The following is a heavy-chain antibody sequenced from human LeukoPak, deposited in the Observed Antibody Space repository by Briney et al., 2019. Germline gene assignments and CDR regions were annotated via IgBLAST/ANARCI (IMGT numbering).Heavy chain of an antibody. D-gene: IGHD6-13*01. Sequence: SETLSLTCTVSGGSISSYYWSWIRQPPGKGLEWIGYIYYSGSTNYKPSLKSRVTISVDTSKNQFSLKLSSVTAADTAVYYCARVIAAVDYYYYYMDVWGKGTTVTVSS. CDR1: GGSISSYY. CDR2: IYYSGST. J-gene: IGHJ6*03. V-gene: IGHV4-59*01. CDR3: ARVIAAVDYYYYYMDV.